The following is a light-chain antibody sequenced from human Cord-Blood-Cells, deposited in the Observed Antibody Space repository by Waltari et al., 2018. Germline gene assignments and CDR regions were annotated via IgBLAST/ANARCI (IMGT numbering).Light chain of an antibody. V-gene: IGKV3-20*01. CDR1: QSVSSSY. Sequence: VLTHCPGTLSLSPGESATLSCRASQSVSSSYLAWYQQKPGHAPRLLIYGASSRATGIPDRFSGSGSGTEFTLTISRLEPEDFAVYYCQQYGSSPTWTFGQGTKVEIK. CDR2: GAS. J-gene: IGKJ1*01. CDR3: QQYGSSPTWT.